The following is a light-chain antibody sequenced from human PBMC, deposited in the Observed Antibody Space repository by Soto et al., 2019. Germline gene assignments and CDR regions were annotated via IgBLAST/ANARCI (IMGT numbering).Light chain of an antibody. CDR2: EVS. V-gene: IGLV2-14*01. Sequence: QSALTQPASVSGSPGQSITISCTATSSDVGGYNYVSWYQQQPGKAPKLMIYEVSHRPSGVSNRFSGSNSGNTASLTISGLQAEDEADYYCSSYTSGTYWVFGGGTKLTVL. J-gene: IGLJ3*02. CDR3: SSYTSGTYWV. CDR1: SSDVGGYNY.